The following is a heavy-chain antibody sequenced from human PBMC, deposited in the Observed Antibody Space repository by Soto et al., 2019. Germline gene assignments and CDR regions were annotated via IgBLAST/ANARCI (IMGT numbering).Heavy chain of an antibody. D-gene: IGHD3-22*01. V-gene: IGHV3-23*04. Sequence: EVQLVESGGSMGQPGGSLRLSCAASGFSFSTYAMTWVRQAPGKGLEWVSSLSGNGRSTYYADSAKGRFTIPRDNSKNIVYLQMNSLKVEDTAIYYCAKGGIAMIVVATATFYFDTWGQGHLVTVSS. CDR1: GFSFSTYA. CDR3: AKGGIAMIVVATATFYFDT. J-gene: IGHJ4*02. CDR2: LSGNGRST.